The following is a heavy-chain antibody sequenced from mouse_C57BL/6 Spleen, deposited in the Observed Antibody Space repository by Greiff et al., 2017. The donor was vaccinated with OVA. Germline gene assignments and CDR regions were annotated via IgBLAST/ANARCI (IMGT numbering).Heavy chain of an antibody. CDR3: ARSPLTTVVALDY. D-gene: IGHD1-1*01. V-gene: IGHV1-7*01. CDR1: GYTFTSYW. CDR2: INPRSGYT. J-gene: IGHJ2*01. Sequence: QFQLQQSGAELAKPGASVKLSCKASGYTFTSYWMHWVKQRPGQGLEWIGYINPRSGYTKYNQKFKDKATLTANKSSRTAYMQLSSLTYEDSAVYYCARSPLTTVVALDYWGQGTTLTVSA.